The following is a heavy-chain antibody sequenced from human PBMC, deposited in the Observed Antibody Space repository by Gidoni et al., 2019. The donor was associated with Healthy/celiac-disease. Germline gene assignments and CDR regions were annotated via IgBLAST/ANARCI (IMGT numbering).Heavy chain of an antibody. Sequence: EVQLLESGGGLVQPGGSLRRSCAASGFTFSSHWMSWVRQALGKGLEWVANIKKDGSEKYYVDSVKGRFTISRDNAKNSLYLQMNSLRAEDTGVYYCARVRSAMVHYYYYGMDVWGQGTTVTVSS. J-gene: IGHJ6*02. CDR1: GFTFSSHW. CDR3: ARVRSAMVHYYYYGMDV. CDR2: IKKDGSEK. D-gene: IGHD2-2*01. V-gene: IGHV3-7*01.